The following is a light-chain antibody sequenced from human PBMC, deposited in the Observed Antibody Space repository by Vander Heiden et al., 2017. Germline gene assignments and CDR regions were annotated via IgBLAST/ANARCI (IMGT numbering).Light chain of an antibody. J-gene: IGLJ3*02. CDR3: QSYDSTNRV. CDR1: SGSIASNY. V-gene: IGLV6-57*01. Sequence: NFMLTQPHSVSESPGKTGNISCTRSSGSIASNYVQWYQQRPGSSPTIVIYEDNQRPSGVPDRFSGSIDRSSNSASLTISGLKTEDEADYFCQSYDSTNRVFGGGTKLTVL. CDR2: EDN.